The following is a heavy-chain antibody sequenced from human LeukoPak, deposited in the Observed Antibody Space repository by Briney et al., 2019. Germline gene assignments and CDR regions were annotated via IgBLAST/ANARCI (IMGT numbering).Heavy chain of an antibody. D-gene: IGHD2-2*01. CDR3: ARVLIVVVSYYYYYGMDV. Sequence: PSETLSLTCAVYGGSLNGHYWSWIRQPPGKGLEWIGEGSDSGGTKFNPSLKSRVTISADTSKNQFSLRLTSVTAADTAVYYCARVLIVVVSYYYYYGMDVWGQGTTVTVSS. CDR2: GSDSGGT. V-gene: IGHV4-34*01. CDR1: GGSLNGHY. J-gene: IGHJ6*02.